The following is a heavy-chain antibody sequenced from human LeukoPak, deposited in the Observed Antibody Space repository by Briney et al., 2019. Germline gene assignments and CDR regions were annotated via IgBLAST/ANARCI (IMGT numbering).Heavy chain of an antibody. V-gene: IGHV4-59*01. CDR3: AGYSSSSFRPVDY. Sequence: TSSETLPLTCTVSGGSISSYYWSWIRQPPGKGLEWIGYIYYSGSTNYNPSLKSRVTISVDTSKNQFSLKLSSVTAADTAVYYCAGYSSSSFRPVDYWGQGTLVTVSS. D-gene: IGHD6-13*01. CDR1: GGSISSYY. J-gene: IGHJ4*02. CDR2: IYYSGST.